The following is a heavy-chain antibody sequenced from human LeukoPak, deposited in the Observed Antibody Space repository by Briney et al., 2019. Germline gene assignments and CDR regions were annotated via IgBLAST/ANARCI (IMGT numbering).Heavy chain of an antibody. J-gene: IGHJ2*01. CDR2: IYPGDSDT. D-gene: IGHD3-9*01. V-gene: IGHV5-51*03. CDR3: ARRRDDRYFDL. CDR1: GYSFTSYW. Sequence: PGESLKMSRKGSGYSFTSYWIGWVRQMPGKGLEWMGIIYPGDSDTRYSPSFQGQVTISADKSISTAYLPWSSLKASDTAMYYCARRRDDRYFDLWGRGTLVTVSS.